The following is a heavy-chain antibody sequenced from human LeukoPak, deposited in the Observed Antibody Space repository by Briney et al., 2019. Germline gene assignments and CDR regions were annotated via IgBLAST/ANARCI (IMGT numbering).Heavy chain of an antibody. V-gene: IGHV3-23*01. Sequence: GGSLRLSCAASGFTFSSYAMSWVRQAPGKGLEWVSAISGSGGSTYYADSVKGRFTISRDNSKNTLYLQMNSLRAEDTAVYYRAKGAVRYCSGGSCYPDYYYYMDVWGKGTTVTVSS. J-gene: IGHJ6*03. CDR1: GFTFSSYA. CDR3: AKGAVRYCSGGSCYPDYYYYMDV. CDR2: ISGSGGST. D-gene: IGHD2-15*01.